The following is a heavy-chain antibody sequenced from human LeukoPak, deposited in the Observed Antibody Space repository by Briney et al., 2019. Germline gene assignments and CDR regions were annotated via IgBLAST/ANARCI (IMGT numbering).Heavy chain of an antibody. V-gene: IGHV1-69*04. Sequence: SVKVSCKASGGTFSSYAISWVRQAPGQGLEWMGRIIPILGIANYAQKFQGRVTITADKSTSTAYMELSSLRSEDTAVYYCARDSMYSGRFDYWGQGTLVTVSS. CDR3: ARDSMYSGRFDY. CDR2: IIPILGIA. CDR1: GGTFSSYA. J-gene: IGHJ4*02. D-gene: IGHD1-26*01.